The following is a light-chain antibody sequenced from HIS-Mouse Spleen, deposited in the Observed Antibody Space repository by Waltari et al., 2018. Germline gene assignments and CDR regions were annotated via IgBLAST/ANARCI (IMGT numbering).Light chain of an antibody. CDR2: RIK. CDR3: AAWDDSLSGVV. CDR1: SSNIGSNY. V-gene: IGLV1-47*01. J-gene: IGLJ2*01. Sequence: QSVLTQPPSASGTPGQRVTISCSGISSNIGSNYVYWYQQPPGTAPKLPIYRIKQRASGVPDRCSCSKSGTSASLAISGLRSEDEAEYYCAAWDDSLSGVVFGGGTKLTVL.